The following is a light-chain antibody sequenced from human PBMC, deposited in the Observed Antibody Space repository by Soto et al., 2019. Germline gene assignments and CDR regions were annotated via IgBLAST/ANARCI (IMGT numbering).Light chain of an antibody. CDR1: QGISSY. CDR3: QQLNSYPRT. Sequence: DIHVTQSPTFRSASVGTRITTYCRASQGISSYLAWYQQKQGKAPKILIYAASTLQSGVPSRFSGSGYGTEFNLTISSLQTEDFATYHCQQLNSYPRTFGQGTKVDI. CDR2: AAS. V-gene: IGKV1-9*01. J-gene: IGKJ1*01.